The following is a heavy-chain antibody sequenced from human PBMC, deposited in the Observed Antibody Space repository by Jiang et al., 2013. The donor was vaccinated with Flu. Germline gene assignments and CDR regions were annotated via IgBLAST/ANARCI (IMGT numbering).Heavy chain of an antibody. J-gene: IGHJ4*02. D-gene: IGHD3-16*02. CDR1: GGTFSSYA. CDR2: IIPIFGTA. CDR3: ARGGSYYDYVWGSYRSDY. Sequence: SGGTFSSYAISWVRQAPGQGLEWMGGIIPIFGTANYAQKFQGRVTITADESTSTAYMELSSLRSEDTAVYYCARGGSYYDYVWGSYRSDYWGQGTLVTVSS. V-gene: IGHV1-69*01.